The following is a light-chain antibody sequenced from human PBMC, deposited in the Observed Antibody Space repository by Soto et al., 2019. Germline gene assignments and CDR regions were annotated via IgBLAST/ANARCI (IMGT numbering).Light chain of an antibody. CDR3: QQRDSWPIT. Sequence: EIVLTQSPGTLSLSPGQRATLSCRASESISRDYLAWYQQRLGQAPRLLIYGASSGATGIPDRFSGSGSGTDFTLTISRLEPDDFAVYYCQQRDSWPITFGQGTRLEIK. V-gene: IGKV3D-20*02. CDR1: ESISRDY. J-gene: IGKJ5*01. CDR2: GAS.